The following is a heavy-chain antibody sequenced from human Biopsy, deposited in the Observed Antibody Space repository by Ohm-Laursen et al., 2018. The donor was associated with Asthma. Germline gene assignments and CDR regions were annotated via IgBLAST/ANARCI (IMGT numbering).Heavy chain of an antibody. D-gene: IGHD6-6*01. CDR2: IYYSGRT. J-gene: IGHJ2*01. V-gene: IGHV4-39*02. Sequence: SETLSLTCIVSGDAMSTSGSYWGWIRQSPGKGLEWIGSIYYSGRTYYNSSLESRVTISADTSKNHFSLKVTSVTAADTAVYYCARAVSSSSYWYFDLWGRGDLVTVSS. CDR1: GDAMSTSGSY. CDR3: ARAVSSSSYWYFDL.